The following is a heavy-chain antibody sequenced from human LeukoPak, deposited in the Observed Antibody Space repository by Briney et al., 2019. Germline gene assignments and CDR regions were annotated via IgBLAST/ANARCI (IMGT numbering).Heavy chain of an antibody. CDR3: ARRLRDYYDSSGYYVSSYFDY. D-gene: IGHD3-22*01. J-gene: IGHJ4*02. CDR2: IYYSGST. Sequence: PSETLSLTCTVTGGSISSSSYYWGWIRQPPGKGLEWIGSIYYSGSTYYNPSLKSRVTISVDTSKNQFSLKLSSVTAADTAVYYCARRLRDYYDSSGYYVSSYFDYWGQGTLVTVSS. V-gene: IGHV4-39*01. CDR1: GGSISSSSYY.